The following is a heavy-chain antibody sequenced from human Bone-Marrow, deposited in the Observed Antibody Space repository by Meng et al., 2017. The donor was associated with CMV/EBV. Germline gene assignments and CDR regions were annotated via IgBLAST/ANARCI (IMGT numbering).Heavy chain of an antibody. CDR3: AKEDGVDTAMVIAYYYGMDV. CDR1: GFTFDDYG. Sequence: GESLKISCAASGFTFDDYGMSWVRQAPGKGLEWVSGINWNGGSTGYADSVKGRFTISRDNSKNTLYLQMNSLRAEDAAVYYCAKEDGVDTAMVIAYYYGMDVWGQGTTVTVSS. V-gene: IGHV3-20*04. CDR2: INWNGGST. D-gene: IGHD5-18*01. J-gene: IGHJ6*01.